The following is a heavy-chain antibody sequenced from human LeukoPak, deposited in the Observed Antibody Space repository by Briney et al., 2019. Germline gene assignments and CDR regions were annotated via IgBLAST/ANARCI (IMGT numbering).Heavy chain of an antibody. J-gene: IGHJ4*02. CDR2: ISSSSSYI. V-gene: IGHV3-21*01. Sequence: PGGSLRLSCAASGFTFSSYSMNWVRQAPGKGLEWVSSISSSSSYIYYADSVKGRFTISRDNAKNSLYLQMNSLRAEDTAVYYCAKPSNQGAGIYYFDYWGQGTLVTVSS. CDR3: AKPSNQGAGIYYFDY. D-gene: IGHD1-26*01. CDR1: GFTFSSYS.